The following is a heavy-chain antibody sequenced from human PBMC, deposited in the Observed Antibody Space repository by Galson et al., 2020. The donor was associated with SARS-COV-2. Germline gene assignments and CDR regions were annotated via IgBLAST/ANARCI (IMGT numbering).Heavy chain of an antibody. D-gene: IGHD3-16*01. CDR2: ISAGGTYI. CDR3: ARVGDMATTPADYYYYGLDV. V-gene: IGHV3-21*01. J-gene: IGHJ6*02. Sequence: SCAGTGFPFSSYSMNWVRQAPGKGLEWVSSISAGGTYIYYADSVKGRFAISRENAENSLFLQMNSLSADDTAVYYCARVGDMATTPADYYYYGLDVWGQGTTVTVSS. CDR1: GFPFSSYS.